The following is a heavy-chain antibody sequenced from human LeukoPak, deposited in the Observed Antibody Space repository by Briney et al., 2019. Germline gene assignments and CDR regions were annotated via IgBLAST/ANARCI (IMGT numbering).Heavy chain of an antibody. CDR3: VRSKSGAYGWFDP. Sequence: PSETLSLTCTVSGGSISGYFWTWIRQPPGKGLERIGYIYYTGNTDYNPSLKSRVTISIDTSKNQFSLNVNSVTAADTAVYYCVRSKSGAYGWFDPWGPGTLVTVSS. V-gene: IGHV4-59*01. CDR2: IYYTGNT. J-gene: IGHJ5*02. CDR1: GGSISGYF. D-gene: IGHD2-15*01.